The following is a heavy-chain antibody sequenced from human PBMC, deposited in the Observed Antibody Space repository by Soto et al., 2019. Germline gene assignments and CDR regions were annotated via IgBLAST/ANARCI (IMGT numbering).Heavy chain of an antibody. CDR3: ARDSVTRVSSDIPGMDV. Sequence: EVRLLESGGGLVQPGGSLRLSCVASGFDFSTYAMSWVRQAPGKGLEWVSVIGEGGVSSVYADAVKGRFTISRDNSKNTLYLQMTSLRVDDTAMYYCARDSVTRVSSDIPGMDVWGQGTTVSVSS. J-gene: IGHJ6*02. CDR2: IGEGGVSS. D-gene: IGHD3-10*01. V-gene: IGHV3-23*01. CDR1: GFDFSTYA.